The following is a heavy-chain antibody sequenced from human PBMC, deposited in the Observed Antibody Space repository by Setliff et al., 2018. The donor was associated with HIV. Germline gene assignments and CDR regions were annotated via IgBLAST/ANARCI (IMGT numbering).Heavy chain of an antibody. D-gene: IGHD3-22*01. J-gene: IGHJ4*02. CDR2: INHSGNT. Sequence: SETLSLTCAVYGGSFTGYYWTWIRQPPGKGLEWIGEINHSGNTNYKPSLKSRVTISVDTSKNQFSLKLNSVTAADTAEYYCAKELAASGLGYFDSWGRGKMVTVSS. CDR3: AKELAASGLGYFDS. CDR1: GGSFTGYY. V-gene: IGHV4-34*01.